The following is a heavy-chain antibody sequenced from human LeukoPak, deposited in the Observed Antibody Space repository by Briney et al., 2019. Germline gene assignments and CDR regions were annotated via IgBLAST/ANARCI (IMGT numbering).Heavy chain of an antibody. CDR2: ISSSSSYI. D-gene: IGHD3-3*01. CDR3: AREGGADFWSGARGGYYYMDV. Sequence: GGSLRLSCAASGFTFSSYAMSWVRQAPGKGLEWVSSISSSSSYIYYADSVKGRFSISRDNAKNSLYLQMNSLRAEDTAVYYCAREGGADFWSGARGGYYYMDVWGKGTTVTVSS. J-gene: IGHJ6*03. V-gene: IGHV3-21*04. CDR1: GFTFSSYA.